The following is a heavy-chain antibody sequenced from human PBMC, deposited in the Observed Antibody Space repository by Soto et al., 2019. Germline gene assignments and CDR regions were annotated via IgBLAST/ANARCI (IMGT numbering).Heavy chain of an antibody. CDR3: ARHLTYGGPDFEY. CDR1: GGSIRSYY. V-gene: IGHV4-59*08. CDR2: IYDIGST. D-gene: IGHD4-17*01. J-gene: IGHJ4*02. Sequence: QVQLQESGPGQVKPSETLSLTCTVSGGSIRSYYWSWIRQPPGKGLEWVGYIYDIGSTDYNPSLKCRVIISGATAKNQCPLKLSAVTAADTDIYYWARHLTYGGPDFEYWGQGPLVTVSS.